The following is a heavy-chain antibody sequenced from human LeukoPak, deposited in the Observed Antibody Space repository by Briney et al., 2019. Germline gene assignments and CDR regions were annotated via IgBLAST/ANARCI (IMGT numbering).Heavy chain of an antibody. CDR2: IYSGGST. V-gene: IGHV3-66*02. Sequence: PGGSLRLSCAASEFSVGSNYMTWVRQAPGKGLEWVSLIYSGGSTYYADSVKGRFTISRDNSKNTLYLQMNSLKAEDTAVYYCAKDRTPYGSGSYYLDYWGQGTLVTVSS. D-gene: IGHD3-10*01. J-gene: IGHJ4*02. CDR3: AKDRTPYGSGSYYLDY. CDR1: EFSVGSNY.